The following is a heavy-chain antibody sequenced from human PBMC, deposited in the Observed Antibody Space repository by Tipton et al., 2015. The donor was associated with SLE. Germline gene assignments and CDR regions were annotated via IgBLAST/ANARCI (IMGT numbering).Heavy chain of an antibody. CDR3: AREGGRPGDWYFDL. J-gene: IGHJ2*01. CDR1: GFTFNTYS. V-gene: IGHV3-64*02. CDR2: ISSDGGAT. Sequence: SLRLSCAASGFTFNTYSMHWVRQAPGKRLEYVSVISSDGGATFHADSVRGRFTISRDNSKDTLHLQMASLKADDTAVYFCAREGGRPGDWYFDLWGRGTLVTVSS. D-gene: IGHD1-1*01.